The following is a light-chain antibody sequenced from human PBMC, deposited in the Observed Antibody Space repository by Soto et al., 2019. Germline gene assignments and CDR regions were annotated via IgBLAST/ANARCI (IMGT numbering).Light chain of an antibody. CDR2: GAY. CDR1: QSVSSN. J-gene: IGKJ1*01. Sequence: EIVMTQSPATLSVSPGERATLSCRASQSVSSNLAWYQQKPGQAPRLLIYGAYTRATGIQARFSGSGSGTEFTLTISSLQSEDFAVYYCQQYNNWPWTFGQGTKVDIK. V-gene: IGKV3-15*01. CDR3: QQYNNWPWT.